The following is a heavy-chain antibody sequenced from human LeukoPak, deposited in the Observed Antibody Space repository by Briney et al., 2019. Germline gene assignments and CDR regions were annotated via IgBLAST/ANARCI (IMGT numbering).Heavy chain of an antibody. CDR1: GFTFSSYW. V-gene: IGHV3-7*01. J-gene: IGHJ6*03. Sequence: GGSLRLSCAASGFTFSSYWMSWVRQAPGKGLEWVANIKQDGSEKYYVDSVKGRFTISRDISKNTLYLQMNSLRPEDTAVYYCARGPRVGAAGFVYYHYIDVWGKGTTVTVSS. CDR3: ARGPRVGAAGFVYYHYIDV. D-gene: IGHD1-26*01. CDR2: IKQDGSEK.